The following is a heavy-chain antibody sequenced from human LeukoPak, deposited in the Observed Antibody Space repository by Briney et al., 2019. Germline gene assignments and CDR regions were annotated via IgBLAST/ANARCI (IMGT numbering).Heavy chain of an antibody. J-gene: IGHJ4*02. CDR1: GGSFSGYY. V-gene: IGHV4-34*01. CDR3: ARGRAVTRDFDY. Sequence: SETLSLTCVVYGGSFSGYYWTWIRQPPGQGLEWIGDVNYSGSTNYNPSLGSRVTISVDTSKSQFSLKLRSVTAADTSVYYCARGRAVTRDFDYWGQGTLVTVSS. D-gene: IGHD4-23*01. CDR2: VNYSGST.